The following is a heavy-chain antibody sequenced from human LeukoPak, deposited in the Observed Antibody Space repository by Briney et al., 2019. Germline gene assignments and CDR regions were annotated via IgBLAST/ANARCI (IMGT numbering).Heavy chain of an antibody. V-gene: IGHV4-39*07. D-gene: IGHD2-21*02. CDR1: GGSISSSSYY. CDR3: ARGGGGDCYHY. Sequence: SETLSLTCTVSGGSISSSSYYWGWIRQPPGKGLEWIGEINHSGSTNYNPSLKSRVTISVDTSKNQFSLKLSSVTAADTAVYYCARGGGGDCYHYWGQGTLVTVSS. J-gene: IGHJ4*02. CDR2: INHSGST.